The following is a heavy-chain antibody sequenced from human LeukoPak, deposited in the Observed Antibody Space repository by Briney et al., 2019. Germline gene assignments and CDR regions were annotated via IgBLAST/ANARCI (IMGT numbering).Heavy chain of an antibody. Sequence: GGSLRLSCAASGFTFSSYSMNWVRQAPGKGLEWVSSISSSSSYIYYADSVKGRFTISRDNAKNSLYLQMNSLRAEDTAVYYCAREESGWIAAAADDYWGQGTLVTVSS. CDR3: AREESGWIAAAADDY. CDR1: GFTFSSYS. V-gene: IGHV3-21*01. CDR2: ISSSSSYI. J-gene: IGHJ4*02. D-gene: IGHD6-13*01.